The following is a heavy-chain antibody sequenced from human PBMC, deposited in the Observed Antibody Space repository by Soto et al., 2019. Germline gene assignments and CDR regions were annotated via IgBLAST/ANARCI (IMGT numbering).Heavy chain of an antibody. CDR1: GGSIISGDYY. D-gene: IGHD3-22*01. J-gene: IGHJ4*02. CDR3: ARYADSSGYFN. Sequence: SETLSLTCTVSGGSIISGDYYWIWIRQPPGKGLEWIGYIYYSGSTYYNPSLKSRVTISVDTSKNQFSLKLSSVTAADTAVYYCARYADSSGYFNWGQGTLVTVSS. V-gene: IGHV4-30-4*01. CDR2: IYYSGST.